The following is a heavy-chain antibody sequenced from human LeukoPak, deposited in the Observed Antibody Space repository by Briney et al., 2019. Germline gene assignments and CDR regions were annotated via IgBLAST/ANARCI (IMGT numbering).Heavy chain of an antibody. CDR2: IYYSGST. V-gene: IGHV4-59*01. D-gene: IGHD2-21*01. CDR3: ARQEGGLLTYNWFDP. J-gene: IGHJ5*02. Sequence: PSETLSLTCTVSGGSISSYYWSWIRQPPGKGLEWIGYIYYSGSTNYNPSLKSRVTISVDTSKNQFSLKLSSVTAADTAVYYCARQEGGLLTYNWFDPWGQGTLVTVSS. CDR1: GGSISSYY.